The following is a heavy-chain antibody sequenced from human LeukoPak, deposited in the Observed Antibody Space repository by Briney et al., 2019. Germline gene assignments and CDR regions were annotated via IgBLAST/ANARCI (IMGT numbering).Heavy chain of an antibody. CDR2: MNPNTGGS. J-gene: IGHJ4*02. CDR1: GYTFTGYF. Sequence: RASVKVSCKASGYTFTGYFLHWLRQAPGQGLEWMGRMNPNTGGSVYAQKFQDRVTITRDTSISTAYMELSRLTSDDTAVYFCVRDLVTVTTPYFDCWGQGVLVTVPS. D-gene: IGHD4-17*01. V-gene: IGHV1-2*02. CDR3: VRDLVTVTTPYFDC.